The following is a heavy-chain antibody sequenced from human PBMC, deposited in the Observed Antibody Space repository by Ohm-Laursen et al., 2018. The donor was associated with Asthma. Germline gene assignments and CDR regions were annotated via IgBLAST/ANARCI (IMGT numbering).Heavy chain of an antibody. CDR1: GGSISSYY. Sequence: SETLSLTCTVSGGSISSYYWSWIRQPPGKGLEWIGYIYYSGSTYYNPSLKSRVTISVDRSKNQFYLKLSSVTAADTAVYYCARGKGTGFQDYWGQGTLVTVSS. J-gene: IGHJ4*02. CDR2: IYYSGST. D-gene: IGHD3/OR15-3a*01. CDR3: ARGKGTGFQDY. V-gene: IGHV4-59*12.